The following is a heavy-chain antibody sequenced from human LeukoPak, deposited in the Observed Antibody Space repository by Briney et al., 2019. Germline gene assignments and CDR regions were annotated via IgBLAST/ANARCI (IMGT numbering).Heavy chain of an antibody. V-gene: IGHV4-39*01. CDR3: ARGSRGYSYTIDY. Sequence: SETLSLTCTVSGGSISSSSYYWGWIRQPPGKGLEWIGSIYYSGITYYNPSLKSRVTVSVDTSKNQFSLKLSSVTAADTAVYYCARGSRGYSYTIDYWGQGTLVTVSS. J-gene: IGHJ4*02. CDR2: IYYSGIT. D-gene: IGHD5-18*01. CDR1: GGSISSSSYY.